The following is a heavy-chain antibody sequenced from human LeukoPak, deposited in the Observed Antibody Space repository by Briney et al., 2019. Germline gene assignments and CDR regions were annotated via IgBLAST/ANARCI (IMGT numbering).Heavy chain of an antibody. D-gene: IGHD3-10*01. CDR2: ISSSGST. V-gene: IGHV4-61*02. Sequence: SETLSLTCTVSGDSISSGDYYWSWIRQPAGKGLEWIGRISSSGSTNYNPSLKSRVTISVDTSKNQFSLKLSSVTAADTAVYYCAGGLWFGELSGENWFDPWGQGTLVTVSS. CDR3: AGGLWFGELSGENWFDP. CDR1: GDSISSGDYY. J-gene: IGHJ5*02.